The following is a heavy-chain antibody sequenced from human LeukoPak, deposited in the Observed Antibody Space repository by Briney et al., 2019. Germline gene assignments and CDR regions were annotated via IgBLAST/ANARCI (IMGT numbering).Heavy chain of an antibody. D-gene: IGHD6-19*01. Sequence: ASVKVSCKVSGYTLTELSMHWVRQAPGKGLEWMGGFDPEDGETIYAQKFQGRVTMTEDTSTDTAYMELSSLRSEDTAVYYCATKSEYSSGWYYFDYWGQGTLVTVSS. CDR1: GYTLTELS. V-gene: IGHV1-24*01. CDR3: ATKSEYSSGWYYFDY. J-gene: IGHJ4*02. CDR2: FDPEDGET.